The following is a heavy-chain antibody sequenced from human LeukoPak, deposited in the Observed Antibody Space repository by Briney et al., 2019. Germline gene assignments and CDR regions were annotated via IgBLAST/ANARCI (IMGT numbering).Heavy chain of an antibody. CDR3: ASRYCSGGSCYFDY. J-gene: IGHJ4*02. CDR1: GFTFSDYY. V-gene: IGHV3-11*01. Sequence: PGGSPRLSCAASGFTFSDYYMSWVRQAPGKGLEWVSYISSSGSTIYYGESVKGRFTISRDNAKNSLYLQMNSLRAEDTAVYYCASRYCSGGSCYFDYWGQGTLVTVSS. CDR2: ISSSGSTI. D-gene: IGHD2-15*01.